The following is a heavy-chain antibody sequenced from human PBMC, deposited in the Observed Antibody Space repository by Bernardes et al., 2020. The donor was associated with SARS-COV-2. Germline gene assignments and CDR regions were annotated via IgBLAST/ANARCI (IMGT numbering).Heavy chain of an antibody. J-gene: IGHJ6*02. CDR1: GLIFSTYA. CDR3: AKVEGSGYDFRGYYGMDV. Sequence: GGSLRLSCAASGLIFSTYAMSWVRQAPGKGLEWVSSISASGGSTYYVDSVKGRFTISRDKSKNTLYLQMNSLRSEDTAVYYSAKVEGSGYDFRGYYGMDVWGQGTTVTVSS. V-gene: IGHV3-23*01. CDR2: ISASGGST. D-gene: IGHD5-12*01.